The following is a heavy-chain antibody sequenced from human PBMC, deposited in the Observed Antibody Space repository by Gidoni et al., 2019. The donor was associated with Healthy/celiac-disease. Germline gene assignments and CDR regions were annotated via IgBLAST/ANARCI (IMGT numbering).Heavy chain of an antibody. V-gene: IGHV3-74*01. J-gene: IGHJ4*02. CDR3: ASAGLESLDY. CDR1: GFTFSSYW. Sequence: EVQLVESGGGLATPGGSLRPSCAASGFTFSSYWMHWVRQAPGKGLVWVSRINSDGSSTSYADSVEGRFTISRDNAKNTLYLQMNSLRAEDTAVYYCASAGLESLDYWGQGTLVTVSS. D-gene: IGHD1-1*01. CDR2: INSDGSST.